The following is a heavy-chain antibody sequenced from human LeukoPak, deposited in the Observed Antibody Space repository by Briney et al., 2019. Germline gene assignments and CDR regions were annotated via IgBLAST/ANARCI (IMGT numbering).Heavy chain of an antibody. J-gene: IGHJ4*02. D-gene: IGHD1-26*01. Sequence: PSETLSLTCTVSGASITSYYWSWIRQPPGKGLEWIGYIYYSGSTTYKPSLKSRVTISVDTSKNQFSLKLSSVTAADTAMYYCARLSIVGATNFDYWGQGTLVTVSS. CDR3: ARLSIVGATNFDY. V-gene: IGHV4-59*08. CDR2: IYYSGST. CDR1: GASITSYY.